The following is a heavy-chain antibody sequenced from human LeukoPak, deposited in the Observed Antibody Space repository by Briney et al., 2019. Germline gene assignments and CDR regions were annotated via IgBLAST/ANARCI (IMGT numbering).Heavy chain of an antibody. D-gene: IGHD6-19*01. Sequence: SETLSLTCAISGDSVSSNSAAWNWIRQSPSRGLEWLGRTYYRSKWYNDYAVSVKSRITINPDTSKNQFSLQLNSVTPEDTAIYYCVRTTGYNNGWCDYWGQGTLVTVSS. J-gene: IGHJ4*02. CDR3: VRTTGYNNGWCDY. V-gene: IGHV6-1*01. CDR1: GDSVSSNSAA. CDR2: TYYRSKWYN.